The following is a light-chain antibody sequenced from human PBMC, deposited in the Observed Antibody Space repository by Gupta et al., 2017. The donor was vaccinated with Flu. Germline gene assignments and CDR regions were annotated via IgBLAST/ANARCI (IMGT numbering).Light chain of an antibody. V-gene: IGKV1-39*01. CDR3: LQSYSTPLT. CDR1: QSISSY. CDR2: AAS. J-gene: IGKJ4*01. Sequence: DIQMTQSPTSLSASVGDRVTITCRASQSISSYVNWYQQKPGKAPKLLIYAASSWQSGVPSRFSGSGSGTDFTLTISRLQPEDFATYYCLQSYSTPLTFGGGTKVEIK.